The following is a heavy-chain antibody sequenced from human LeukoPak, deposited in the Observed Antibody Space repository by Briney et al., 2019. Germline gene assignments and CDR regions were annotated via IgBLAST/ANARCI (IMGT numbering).Heavy chain of an antibody. V-gene: IGHV3-7*04. D-gene: IGHD3-22*01. CDR1: GFTFSSYW. J-gene: IGHJ4*02. CDR3: ARGVHVRVYDSNPHYGHY. Sequence: QPGGSLRLSCAASGFTFSSYWMSWVRQAPGKGLEWVANIKQDGSEKYYVDSVKGRFTISRDNAKNSLYLQMNSLRAEDTAVYYCARGVHVRVYDSNPHYGHYWGQGTLVTVSS. CDR2: IKQDGSEK.